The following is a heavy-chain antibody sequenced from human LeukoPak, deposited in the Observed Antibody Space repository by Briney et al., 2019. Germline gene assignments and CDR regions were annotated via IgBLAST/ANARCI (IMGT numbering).Heavy chain of an antibody. J-gene: IGHJ6*02. CDR2: ISGSGDNT. Sequence: GGSLRLSCAASGFTFSSYAMSWVRQVPGKGLEWVSVISGSGDNTYYADSVKGRFTISRDNSKNMLYLQMSSLRVDDTAVYYCAKAASSSWPSYYYGMDVWGQGTTVTVSS. V-gene: IGHV3-23*01. CDR3: AKAASSSWPSYYYGMDV. CDR1: GFTFSSYA. D-gene: IGHD6-13*01.